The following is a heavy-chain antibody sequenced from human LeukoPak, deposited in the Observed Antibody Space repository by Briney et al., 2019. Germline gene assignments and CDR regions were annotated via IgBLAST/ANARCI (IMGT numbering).Heavy chain of an antibody. CDR1: GFTFYDYA. J-gene: IGHJ4*02. CDR3: AKVPIADFWSGYYLSVVFDY. CDR2: ISWNSGSI. V-gene: IGHV3-9*01. Sequence: GGSLRLSCAASGFTFYDYAMPWVRQAPGKGLEWVSGISWNSGSIGYADSVKGRFTISRDNAKNSLYLQMNSLRAEDTALYYCAKVPIADFWSGYYLSVVFDYWGQGTLVTVSS. D-gene: IGHD3-3*01.